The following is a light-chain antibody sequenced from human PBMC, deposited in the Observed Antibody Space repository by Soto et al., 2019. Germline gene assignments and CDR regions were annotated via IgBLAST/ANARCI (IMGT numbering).Light chain of an antibody. Sequence: EIVLTQSPGTLSLSPGERATLSCRASQSVSSRYLAWYQQTPGRAPRLLIYGASSRATGIPDRFSGSGSGTDFTLTISRLEPEDFAVYYCHHYDNSPPFTFGPGTKVAFK. CDR1: QSVSSRY. J-gene: IGKJ3*01. CDR3: HHYDNSPPFT. V-gene: IGKV3-20*01. CDR2: GAS.